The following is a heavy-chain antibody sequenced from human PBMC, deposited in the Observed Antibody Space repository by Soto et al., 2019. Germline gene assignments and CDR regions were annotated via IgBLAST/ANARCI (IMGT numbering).Heavy chain of an antibody. CDR1: GFDFSNYN. D-gene: IGHD1-1*01. Sequence: EVQVVESGGGLIQPGGSLRHSCAGSGFDFSNYNMDWVRQAPGKGLEWISYISNTARTIFYADSVKGRFTISRDNARNSLFLQMNSLRDEDTAVYYCARDGSRGYDMDVWGQGTTVTVSS. CDR2: ISNTARTI. V-gene: IGHV3-48*02. J-gene: IGHJ6*02. CDR3: ARDGSRGYDMDV.